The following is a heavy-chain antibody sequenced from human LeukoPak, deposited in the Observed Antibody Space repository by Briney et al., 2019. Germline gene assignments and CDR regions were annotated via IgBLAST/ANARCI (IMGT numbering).Heavy chain of an antibody. V-gene: IGHV4-4*02. CDR3: ATYLYGDYGYYYFDY. J-gene: IGHJ4*02. CDR1: GASITSNHW. Sequence: SGTLSLTCAVSGASITSNHWWSWARQAPGEGLEWIGEIYHGGAITYNPSLKSRVTMSVDKSKNEFSLSLRSVTAADTAVYYCATYLYGDYGYYYFDYWGRGTLVTVS. D-gene: IGHD4-17*01. CDR2: IYHGGAI.